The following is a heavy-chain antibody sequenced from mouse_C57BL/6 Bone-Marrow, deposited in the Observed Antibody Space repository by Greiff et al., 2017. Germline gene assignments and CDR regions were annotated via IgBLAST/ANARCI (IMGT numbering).Heavy chain of an antibody. CDR3: ARGATVVARYFDV. CDR2: IYIGNGYT. Sequence: VQLQQSGAELVRPGSSVKMSCKTSGYTFTSYGINWVKPRPGQGLEWIGYIYIGNGYTEYNEKFKGKATLTSDTSSSTAYMQLSSLTSEDSALYCCARGATVVARYFDVWGTGTTVTVSS. D-gene: IGHD1-1*01. CDR1: GYTFTSYG. V-gene: IGHV1-58*01. J-gene: IGHJ1*03.